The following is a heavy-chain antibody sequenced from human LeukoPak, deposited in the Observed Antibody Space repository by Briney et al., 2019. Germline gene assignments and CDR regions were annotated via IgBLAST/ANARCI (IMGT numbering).Heavy chain of an antibody. CDR2: INPNSGGT. CDR1: GYTFTGYY. D-gene: IGHD3-10*01. V-gene: IGHV1-2*02. CDR3: ARYYYGSGSPDPCFDY. J-gene: IGHJ4*02. Sequence: ASVKVSCKASGYTFTGYYMHWVRQAPGQGLEWMGWINPNSGGTNYAQKFQGRVTMPRDTSISTAYMELSRLRSDDTAVYYCARYYYGSGSPDPCFDYWGQGTLVTVSS.